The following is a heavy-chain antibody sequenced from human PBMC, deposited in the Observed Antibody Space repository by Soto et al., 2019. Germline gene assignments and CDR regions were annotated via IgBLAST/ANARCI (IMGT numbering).Heavy chain of an antibody. Sequence: SVKVSCKASGGTFSSYAISWVRQAPGQGLEWVGGIIPIFGTANYAQKFQGRVTITADESTSTAYMELSSLRSEDTAVYYCARGRYYGSGSYPTGYYGMDVWGQGTTVTVSS. V-gene: IGHV1-69*13. CDR2: IIPIFGTA. D-gene: IGHD3-10*01. CDR3: ARGRYYGSGSYPTGYYGMDV. CDR1: GGTFSSYA. J-gene: IGHJ6*02.